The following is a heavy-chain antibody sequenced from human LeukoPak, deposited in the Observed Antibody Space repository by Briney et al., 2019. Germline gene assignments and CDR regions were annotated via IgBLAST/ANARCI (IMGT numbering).Heavy chain of an antibody. J-gene: IGHJ4*02. D-gene: IGHD3-22*01. CDR3: ARLERAYDSSGCLDY. CDR2: IYPGDSDT. V-gene: IGHV5-51*01. Sequence: GESLKISCKGSGYSFTSYWIGWGRQRSGKGLEWMGSIYPGDSDTRYSPSFQGQVTISADNSISTAYLQWSSLKASDTAMYYCARLERAYDSSGCLDYWGQGTLVTVSS. CDR1: GYSFTSYW.